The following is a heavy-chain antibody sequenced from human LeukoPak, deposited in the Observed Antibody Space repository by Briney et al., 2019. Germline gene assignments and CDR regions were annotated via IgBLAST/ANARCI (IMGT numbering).Heavy chain of an antibody. J-gene: IGHJ4*02. CDR3: ARANGYRFDY. CDR2: VYSGGDT. Sequence: PGGSLRLSCTASAFTVSSNYMSWVRQAPGKGLEWVSIVYSGGDTYYADSVKGRFTISRDNSKNTVYLLMNSLRAEDTAVYYCARANGYRFDYWGQGTLVTVSS. V-gene: IGHV3-66*02. CDR1: AFTVSSNY. D-gene: IGHD5-18*01.